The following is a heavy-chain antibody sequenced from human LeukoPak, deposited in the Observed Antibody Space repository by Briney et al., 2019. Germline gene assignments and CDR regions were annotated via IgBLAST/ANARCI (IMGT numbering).Heavy chain of an antibody. CDR2: ISYDGSNK. Sequence: PGGSLRLSCAASGFTFSSYGMHWVRQAPGKGLEWVAVISYDGSNKYYADSVKGRFTISRDNSKNTLYLQMNSLRAEDTAVYYCARDRGIHGWFDPWGQGTLVTVSS. J-gene: IGHJ5*02. CDR3: ARDRGIHGWFDP. D-gene: IGHD3-10*01. V-gene: IGHV3-30*03. CDR1: GFTFSSYG.